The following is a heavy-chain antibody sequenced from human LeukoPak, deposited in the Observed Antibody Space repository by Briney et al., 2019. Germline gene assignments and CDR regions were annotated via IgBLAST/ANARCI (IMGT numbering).Heavy chain of an antibody. CDR3: ARGGDFWSGYYPNWFDP. D-gene: IGHD3-3*01. CDR1: GGSFSGYY. Sequence: SETLSLTCAVYGGSFSGYYWSWLRQPPGKGLEWIGEINHSGSTNYNPSLKSRVTISVDTPKNQFSLKLSSVTAADTAVYYCARGGDFWSGYYPNWFDPWGQGTLVTVSS. CDR2: INHSGST. V-gene: IGHV4-34*01. J-gene: IGHJ5*02.